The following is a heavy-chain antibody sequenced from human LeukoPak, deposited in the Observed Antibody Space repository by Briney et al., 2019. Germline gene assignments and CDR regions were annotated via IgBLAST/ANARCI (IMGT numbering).Heavy chain of an antibody. Sequence: GGSLRLSCAASGFTFSSYGMHWVRRAPGKGLEWGAVILSDGSNKYYADSVKGRFTISRDNSTNTLYLQMNSLRAEDTAVYYCAKAIQPGYSSDDFDYWGQGTLVTVSS. D-gene: IGHD6-19*01. CDR2: ILSDGSNK. CDR1: GFTFSSYG. J-gene: IGHJ4*02. CDR3: AKAIQPGYSSDDFDY. V-gene: IGHV3-30*18.